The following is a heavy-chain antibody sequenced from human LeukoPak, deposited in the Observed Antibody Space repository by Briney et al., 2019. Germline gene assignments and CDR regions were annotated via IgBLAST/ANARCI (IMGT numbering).Heavy chain of an antibody. D-gene: IGHD2-2*01. CDR3: ARGGVVPASMGYAFDI. CDR1: GFTVSSNY. CDR2: IYRDGSI. J-gene: IGHJ3*02. Sequence: GGSLRLSCAASGFTVSSNYMSWVRQAPGKGLEWVSLIYRDGSIYYADSVKGRFTISRDISKNTLYLQMSSLRAEDTAVYYCARGGVVPASMGYAFDIWGPGTMVTVSS. V-gene: IGHV3-66*01.